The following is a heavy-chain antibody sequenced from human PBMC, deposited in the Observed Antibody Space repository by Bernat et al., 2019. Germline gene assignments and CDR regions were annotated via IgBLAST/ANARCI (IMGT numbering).Heavy chain of an antibody. V-gene: IGHV3-23*01. CDR2: IGGRGGST. J-gene: IGHJ6*03. CDR1: GFTFSNYA. Sequence: EVQLLESGGGLVQPGGSLILSCAASGFTFSNYAMSWVRQAAGKGLELVSAIGGRGGSTCYADSVKGRFTISRDNCKNTLFLQMNSLRAEDTAVYYCAKGLGGNGNFYYYMDVWGKGTTVTVSS. CDR3: AKGLGGNGNFYYYMDV. D-gene: IGHD3-3*01.